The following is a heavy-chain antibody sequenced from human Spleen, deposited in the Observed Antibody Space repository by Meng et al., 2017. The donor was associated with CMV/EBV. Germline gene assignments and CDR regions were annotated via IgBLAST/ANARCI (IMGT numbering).Heavy chain of an antibody. CDR2: IYYSGST. CDR3: ASVAPGY. D-gene: IGHD6-25*01. J-gene: IGHJ4*02. V-gene: IGHV4-39*07. Sequence: LSLTCTASGGSISSSSYYWGWIRQRPGKGLEWIGSIYYSGSTYYNPSLKSRVTISVDTSKNQFSLKLSSVTAADTAVYYCASVAPGYWGQGTLVTVSS. CDR1: GGSISSSSYY.